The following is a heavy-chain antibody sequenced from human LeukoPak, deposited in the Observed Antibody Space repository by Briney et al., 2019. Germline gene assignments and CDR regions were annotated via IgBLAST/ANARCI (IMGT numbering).Heavy chain of an antibody. CDR2: ISAYNGNT. D-gene: IGHD4-17*01. J-gene: IGHJ6*03. CDR1: GYTFTSYG. Sequence: ASVKVSCKASGYTFTSYGISWVRQAPGQGLDWMGWISAYNGNTNYAQKLQGRVTMTTDTSTSTAYMELRSLRSDDTAVYYCARRSTVTTYGYYYYYMDVWGKGTTVTVSS. V-gene: IGHV1-18*01. CDR3: ARRSTVTTYGYYYYYMDV.